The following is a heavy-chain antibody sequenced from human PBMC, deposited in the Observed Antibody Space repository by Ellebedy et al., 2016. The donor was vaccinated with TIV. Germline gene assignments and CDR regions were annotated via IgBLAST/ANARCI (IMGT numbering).Heavy chain of an antibody. D-gene: IGHD3-16*01. J-gene: IGHJ6*02. V-gene: IGHV3-7*01. CDR1: GFTYDIFW. CDR2: IENDGTDN. Sequence: PGGSLRLSCEVYGFTYDIFWMSRVRQAPGKGLEWVANIENDGTDNYYVDAVKGRFTISRDNAKNSLYLQMNSLRAEDTAVYYCARDHAEGEKPYYNYYGMDVWGQGTTVTVSS. CDR3: ARDHAEGEKPYYNYYGMDV.